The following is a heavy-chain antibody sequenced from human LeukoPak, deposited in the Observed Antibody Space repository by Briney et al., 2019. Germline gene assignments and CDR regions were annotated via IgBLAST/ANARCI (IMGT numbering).Heavy chain of an antibody. CDR1: GFTFSSYG. V-gene: IGHV3-30*18. CDR2: ISYDGSNK. J-gene: IGHJ4*02. Sequence: PGGPLRLSCAASGFTFSSYGMHWVRQAPGKGLEWVAVISYDGSNKYYADSVKGRFTISRDNSKNTLYLQMNSLRAEDTAVYYCAKDYSGYEGYFDYWGQGTLVTVSS. CDR3: AKDYSGYEGYFDY. D-gene: IGHD5-12*01.